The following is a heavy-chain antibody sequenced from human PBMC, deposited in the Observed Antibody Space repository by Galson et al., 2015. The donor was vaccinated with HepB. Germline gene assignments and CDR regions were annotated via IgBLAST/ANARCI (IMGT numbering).Heavy chain of an antibody. Sequence: SLRLSCAASGFTFSSYSMNWVRQAPGKGLEWVSSISSSSSYIYYADSVKGRFTISRDNAKNSLYLQMNSLRAEDTAVYYCARVGYGSAPDAFDIWGQGTMVTVSS. CDR3: ARVGYGSAPDAFDI. CDR1: GFTFSSYS. D-gene: IGHD3-10*01. J-gene: IGHJ3*02. CDR2: ISSSSSYI. V-gene: IGHV3-21*01.